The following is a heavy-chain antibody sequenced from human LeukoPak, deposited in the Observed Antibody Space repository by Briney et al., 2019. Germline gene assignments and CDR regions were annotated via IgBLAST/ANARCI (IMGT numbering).Heavy chain of an antibody. Sequence: GGSLRLSCAASGFAFDDYAMHWVRQAPGKGLEWVSGISWNSGSIGYVDSVKGRFTISRDNAKNSLYLQMNSLRAEDTALYYCAKDADRVGATVYAFDIWGQGTMVTVSS. CDR2: ISWNSGSI. D-gene: IGHD1-26*01. CDR1: GFAFDDYA. CDR3: AKDADRVGATVYAFDI. J-gene: IGHJ3*02. V-gene: IGHV3-9*01.